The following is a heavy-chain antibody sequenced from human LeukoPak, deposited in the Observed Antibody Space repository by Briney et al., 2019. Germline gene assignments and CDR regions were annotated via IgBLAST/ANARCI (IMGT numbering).Heavy chain of an antibody. Sequence: SVKVSCKASGGTFSSYAISWVRQAPGQGLEWMGRIIPILGIANYAQKFQGRVTITADKSTSTAYMELSSLRPEDTAVYYCARGGIASSSATIFDYWGQGTLVTVSS. V-gene: IGHV1-69*04. J-gene: IGHJ4*02. D-gene: IGHD6-6*01. CDR1: GGTFSSYA. CDR2: IIPILGIA. CDR3: ARGGIASSSATIFDY.